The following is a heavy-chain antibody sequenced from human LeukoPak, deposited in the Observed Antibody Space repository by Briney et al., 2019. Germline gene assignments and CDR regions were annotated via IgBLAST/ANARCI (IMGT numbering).Heavy chain of an antibody. D-gene: IGHD5-24*01. J-gene: IGHJ4*02. CDR1: GFTFTSYA. CDR3: AKDPREGYSLTLPYYFDY. CDR2: LSASGDGT. V-gene: IGHV3-23*01. Sequence: PGGSLRLSCAASGFTFTSYAMSWVRQAPGKGLEWVSSLSASGDGTFYADSVKGRFTISRDDSMNTLYLQMNSLRTQDTAVYYCAKDPREGYSLTLPYYFDYWAREPWSPSPQ.